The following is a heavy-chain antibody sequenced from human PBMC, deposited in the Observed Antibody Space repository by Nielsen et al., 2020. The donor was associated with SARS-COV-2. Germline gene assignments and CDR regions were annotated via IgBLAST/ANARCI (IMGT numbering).Heavy chain of an antibody. V-gene: IGHV1-3*04. CDR1: GYTFTAYA. CDR3: ARSRGCSATSCFFDY. Sequence: ASVKVSCKASGYTFTAYAIHWVRQDPGQRLEWMGWINSDSGNTKYSQKFRGRVTITRDTSASTAYMELSGLSSEDTAVYYCARSRGCSATSCFFDYWGQGALATVSS. D-gene: IGHD2-2*01. J-gene: IGHJ4*02. CDR2: INSDSGNT.